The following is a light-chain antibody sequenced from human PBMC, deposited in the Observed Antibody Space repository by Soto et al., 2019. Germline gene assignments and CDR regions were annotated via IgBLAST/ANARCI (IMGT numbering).Light chain of an antibody. J-gene: IGKJ5*01. Sequence: IKMNKSPSSLSASVIDIVTITFLASQDISNYLNWYQQKPGKAPKLLIYDASNLETGVPSRFSGSGSGTDFTFTISSLQPEDIATYYCQQYDNLSITFGQGTRLEIK. CDR3: QQYDNLSIT. CDR1: QDISNY. CDR2: DAS. V-gene: IGKV1-33*01.